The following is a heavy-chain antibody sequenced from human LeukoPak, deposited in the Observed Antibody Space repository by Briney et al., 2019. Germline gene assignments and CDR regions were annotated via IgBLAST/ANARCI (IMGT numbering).Heavy chain of an antibody. D-gene: IGHD3-16*01. CDR2: INHSGST. CDR3: ARVKDPGGYYYYYYMDI. Sequence: SETLSLTCAVYAGSFSGYYWSWIRQPPGKGLEWIGEINHSGSTNYNPSLKSRVTISVDTSKNQFSLKVSSVTAADTAVYYCARVKDPGGYYYYYYMDIWGKGNTVTVSS. J-gene: IGHJ6*03. CDR1: AGSFSGYY. V-gene: IGHV4-34*01.